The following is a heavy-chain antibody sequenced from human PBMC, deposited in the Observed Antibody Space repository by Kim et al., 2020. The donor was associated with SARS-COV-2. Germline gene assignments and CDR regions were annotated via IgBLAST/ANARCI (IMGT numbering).Heavy chain of an antibody. J-gene: IGHJ4*02. Sequence: TYYADSVKSRFTISRHNSKNTPYLQMNSLMAADTAVDYCAIGYSSGWYLYWGQGTLVTVSS. D-gene: IGHD6-19*01. CDR3: AIGYSSGWYLY. CDR2: T. V-gene: IGHV3-53*04.